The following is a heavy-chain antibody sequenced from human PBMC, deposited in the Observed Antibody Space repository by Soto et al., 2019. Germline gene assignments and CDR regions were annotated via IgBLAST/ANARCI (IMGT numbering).Heavy chain of an antibody. CDR1: GGSISSYY. V-gene: IGHV4-59*01. Sequence: SETLSLTCTVSGGSISSYYWSWIRQPPGKGLEWIGYIYYSGSTNYNPSLKSRVTISVDTSKNQFSLKLSSVTAADTAVYYCAREDRVTMMAGNYFDYWGQGTLVTVSS. J-gene: IGHJ4*02. D-gene: IGHD3-22*01. CDR3: AREDRVTMMAGNYFDY. CDR2: IYYSGST.